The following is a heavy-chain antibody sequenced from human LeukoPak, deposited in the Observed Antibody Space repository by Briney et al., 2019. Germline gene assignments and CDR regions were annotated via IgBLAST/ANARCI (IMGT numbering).Heavy chain of an antibody. Sequence: KVGESLKISCKGSGYSFTSYWIGWVRQMPGKGLEWMGIIYPGDSDTRYSPSFQGQVTISADKSISTAYLQWSSLKASDTAMYYCARGRDGYNYGAWFDPWGQGTLVTVSS. CDR3: ARGRDGYNYGAWFDP. D-gene: IGHD5-24*01. V-gene: IGHV5-51*01. J-gene: IGHJ5*02. CDR1: GYSFTSYW. CDR2: IYPGDSDT.